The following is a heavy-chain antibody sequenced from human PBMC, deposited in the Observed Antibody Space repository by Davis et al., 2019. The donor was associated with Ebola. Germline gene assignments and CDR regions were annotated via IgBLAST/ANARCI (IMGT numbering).Heavy chain of an antibody. D-gene: IGHD5-18*01. V-gene: IGHV3-23*01. J-gene: IGHJ6*03. CDR1: GFTFSSYA. CDR2: ISGSGGST. CDR3: ARGAPLQLWRYSYYYMDV. Sequence: GESLKISCAASGFTFSSYAMSWVRQAPGKGLEWVLAISGSGGSTYYADSVKGRFTISRDNSKNTLYLQMNSLRAEDTAVYYCARGAPLQLWRYSYYYMDVWGKGTTVTVSS.